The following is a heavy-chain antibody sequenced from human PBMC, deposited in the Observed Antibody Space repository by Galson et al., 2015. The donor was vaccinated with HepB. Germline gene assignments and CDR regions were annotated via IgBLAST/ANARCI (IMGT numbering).Heavy chain of an antibody. Sequence: SETLSLTCAVYGGSFSGYYWSWIRQPPGKGLEWIGEINHSGSTNYNPSLKSRVTISVDTSKNQFSLKLSSVTAADTAVYYCARISYGYPGYYYGMDVWGQGTTVTVSS. J-gene: IGHJ6*02. CDR3: ARISYGYPGYYYGMDV. V-gene: IGHV4-34*01. CDR2: INHSGST. CDR1: GGSFSGYY. D-gene: IGHD5-18*01.